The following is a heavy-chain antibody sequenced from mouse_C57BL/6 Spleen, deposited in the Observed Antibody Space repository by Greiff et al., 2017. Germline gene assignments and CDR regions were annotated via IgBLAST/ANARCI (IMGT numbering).Heavy chain of an antibody. J-gene: IGHJ2*01. CDR2: IDPETGGT. CDR1: GYTFTDYE. V-gene: IGHV1-15*01. Sequence: QVQLQQSGAEVVRPGASVTLSCKASGYTFTDYEMHWVKQTPVHGLEWIGAIDPETGGTAYNQKFKGKAILTADKSSSTAYMELRSLTSEDSAVYYCTRRGRTVVAFDYWGQGTTLTVSS. CDR3: TRRGRTVVAFDY. D-gene: IGHD1-1*01.